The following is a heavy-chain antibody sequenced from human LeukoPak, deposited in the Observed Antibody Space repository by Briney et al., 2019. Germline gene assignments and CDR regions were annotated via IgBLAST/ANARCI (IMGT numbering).Heavy chain of an antibody. CDR3: AKDYGYSSSWYDY. V-gene: IGHV3-9*01. D-gene: IGHD6-13*01. J-gene: IGHJ4*02. CDR1: GFTFDDYG. Sequence: GRSLRLSCEASGFTFDDYGMHWVRQAPGKGLEWVSTTSWNSASVGYVDSVKGRFTISRDNAKKTLYLQMNSLRPEDTALYYCAKDYGYSSSWYDYWGQGTLVTVSS. CDR2: TSWNSASV.